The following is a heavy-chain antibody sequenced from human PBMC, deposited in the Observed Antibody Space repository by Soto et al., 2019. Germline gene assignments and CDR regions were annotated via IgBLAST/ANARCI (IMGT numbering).Heavy chain of an antibody. Sequence: SETLSLTCNVSGGSVSGGSYYWSWIRQPPGKGLEWIGYLFSSGSTNYNRSLKSRVSVSVDTSRNQFSLKVSSVTAADTAVYYCARGKASSGGYFDYWGRGTLVTVSS. CDR3: ARGKASSGGYFDY. CDR2: LFSSGST. CDR1: GGSVSGGSYY. J-gene: IGHJ4*02. D-gene: IGHD3-22*01. V-gene: IGHV4-61*01.